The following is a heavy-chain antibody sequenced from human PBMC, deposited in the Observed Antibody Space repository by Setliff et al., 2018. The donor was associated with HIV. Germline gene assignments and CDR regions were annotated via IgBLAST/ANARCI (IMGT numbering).Heavy chain of an antibody. Sequence: SETLSLTCAVYGGSFSGYYWTWIRQPPGKGLEWIGEINHSGSTNYSPSLKSRITISLDTSNNQFSLNLTSLTAADTAVYYCARFLGWRGFDYWGQGTLVTVS. CDR2: INHSGST. V-gene: IGHV4-34*01. J-gene: IGHJ4*02. D-gene: IGHD3-3*01. CDR3: ARFLGWRGFDY. CDR1: GGSFSGYY.